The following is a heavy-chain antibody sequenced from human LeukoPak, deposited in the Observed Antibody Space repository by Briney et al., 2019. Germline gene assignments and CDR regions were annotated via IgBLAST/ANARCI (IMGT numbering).Heavy chain of an antibody. J-gene: IGHJ5*02. CDR3: ARDVRPCGSCSNWFDP. D-gene: IGHD2-15*01. V-gene: IGHV1-69*13. CDR2: IIPIFGTA. CDR1: GGTFSSYA. Sequence: SVKVSCKAAGGTFSSYAISWVRQAPGQGLEWMGGIIPIFGTANYAQKFQGRVTITADESTSTAYMELSSLRSEDTAVYYCARDVRPCGSCSNWFDPWGQGTLVTVSS.